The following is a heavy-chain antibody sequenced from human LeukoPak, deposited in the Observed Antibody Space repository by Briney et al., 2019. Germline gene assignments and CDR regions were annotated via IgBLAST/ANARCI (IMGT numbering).Heavy chain of an antibody. J-gene: IGHJ4*02. CDR3: TRGLVSGILEDTPFKY. D-gene: IGHD3-3*01. V-gene: IGHV3-23*01. CDR1: GFTFHTYA. CDR2: LTPSGGHT. Sequence: PGGSLRLSCVGSGFTFHTYAMTWVRQAPGKGLEWVSSLTPSGGHTFYSDSTKGRFTISRDNSKNTLYLQINGLRPDDTALYYCTRGLVSGILEDTPFKYWGQGVLVTVSS.